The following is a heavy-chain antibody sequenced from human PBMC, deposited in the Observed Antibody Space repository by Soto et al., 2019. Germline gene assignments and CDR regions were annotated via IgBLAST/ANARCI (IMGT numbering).Heavy chain of an antibody. CDR2: IYYSGST. D-gene: IGHD5-12*01. V-gene: IGHV4-59*01. Sequence: SLTCTVSGGSISSYYWSWIRQPPGKGLEWIGYIYYSGSTNYNPSLKSRVTISVDTSKNQFSLKLSSVTAADTAVYYCATTANSGYGSRYWYFDPWGRGTLVTVSS. J-gene: IGHJ2*01. CDR1: GGSISSYY. CDR3: ATTANSGYGSRYWYFDP.